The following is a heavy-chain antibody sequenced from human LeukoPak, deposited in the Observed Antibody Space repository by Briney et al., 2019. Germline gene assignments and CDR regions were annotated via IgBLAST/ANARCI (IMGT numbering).Heavy chain of an antibody. J-gene: IGHJ5*02. CDR3: ARGGKYYYGSGSTKWFDP. Sequence: GGSLRLSCAASGFTFSTYGMHWVRQAPGKGLEWVAVIWYDGSNKNYGDSVKGRFTISRDNFKNTLYLQMNSLRVEDTAMYYCARGGKYYYGSGSTKWFDPWGQGTLVTVSS. CDR2: IWYDGSNK. CDR1: GFTFSTYG. D-gene: IGHD3-10*01. V-gene: IGHV3-33*01.